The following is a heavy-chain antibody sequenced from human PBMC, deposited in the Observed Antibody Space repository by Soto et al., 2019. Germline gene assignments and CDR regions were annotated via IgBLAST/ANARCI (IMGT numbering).Heavy chain of an antibody. D-gene: IGHD4-17*01. CDR1: GYSFTSNG. CDR2: VSAYSGST. Sequence: ASVKVSCKASGYSFTSNGISWVRQAPGQGLEWMGWVSAYSGSTNYAQKIQGRVTMTTDTSTNTAYMELGSLRSDDTAVYFCARDVDYRFDSWGQGTLVTVSS. CDR3: ARDVDYRFDS. J-gene: IGHJ4*02. V-gene: IGHV1-18*01.